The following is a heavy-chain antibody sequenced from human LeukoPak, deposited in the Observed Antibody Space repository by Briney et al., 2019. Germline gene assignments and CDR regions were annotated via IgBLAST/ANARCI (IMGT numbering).Heavy chain of an antibody. CDR2: INHSGST. J-gene: IGHJ6*02. CDR1: GGSFSDYY. CDR3: ARGLPGLDV. V-gene: IGHV4-34*01. Sequence: PSETLSLTCAVYGGSFSDYYWSWIRQPPGKGLEWIGEINHSGSTNYNPSLKSRVTISVDTSKNQFSLKLSSVTAADTAVYYCARGLPGLDVWGQGTTVTVSS.